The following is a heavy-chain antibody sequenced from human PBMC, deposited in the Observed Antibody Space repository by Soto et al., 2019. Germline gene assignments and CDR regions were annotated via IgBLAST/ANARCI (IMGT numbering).Heavy chain of an antibody. CDR3: VREYYDILTGYPYWYFDL. Sequence: QVQLQESGPGLVKPSGTLSLTCAVSGGSISSLNWWSWVRQPPGKGLEWIGEIYHSGSTNYNPSLKSRVTISVDKSKNQFSLKLSSVTAADTAVYYCVREYYDILTGYPYWYFDLWGRGTLVTVSS. D-gene: IGHD3-9*01. CDR1: GGSISSLNW. J-gene: IGHJ2*01. V-gene: IGHV4-4*02. CDR2: IYHSGST.